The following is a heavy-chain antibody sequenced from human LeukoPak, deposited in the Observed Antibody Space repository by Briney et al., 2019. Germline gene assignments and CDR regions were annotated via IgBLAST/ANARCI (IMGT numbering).Heavy chain of an antibody. CDR2: INPNIGGT. D-gene: IGHD2-8*01. V-gene: IGHV1-2*02. CDR1: GYTFTGYY. Sequence: ASVKVSCKASGYTFTGYYMHWVRQAPGQRLEWMGWINPNIGGTNYAQTFQGRVTMTRDTSISTAYMELSRLRSDDTAVYYCARGGCTNGVCYGLDSFDIWGQGTMVTVSS. CDR3: ARGGCTNGVCYGLDSFDI. J-gene: IGHJ3*02.